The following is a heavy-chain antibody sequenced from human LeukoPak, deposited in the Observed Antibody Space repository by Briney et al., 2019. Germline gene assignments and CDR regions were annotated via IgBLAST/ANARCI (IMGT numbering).Heavy chain of an antibody. CDR2: ITGDGGST. CDR1: VFTVSNYA. J-gene: IGHJ4*02. D-gene: IGHD3-9*01. V-gene: IGHV3-23*01. CDR3: AKWGDYDVLTGYYDSDY. Sequence: GGSLRLSCAASVFTVSNYAMSWVRQAPGKGLEWVSAITGDGGSTYYADSVKDRFTISRDNSKNTLYLQMNSLRAEDTALYYCAKWGDYDVLTGYYDSDYWGQATLVTVSS.